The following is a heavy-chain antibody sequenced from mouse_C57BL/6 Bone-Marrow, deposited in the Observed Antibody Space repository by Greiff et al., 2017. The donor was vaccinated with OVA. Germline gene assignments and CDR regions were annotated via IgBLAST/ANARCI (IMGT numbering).Heavy chain of an antibody. V-gene: IGHV1-50*01. Sequence: QVQLKQSGAELVKPGASVKLSCKASGYTFTSYWMQWVKQSTGQGLEWIGELDPSDSSTNSNQKFKGKATLTVDKSSSTTYMQVSSLTTEDSAVYYGAGCRAYYDVWFADWGQGPLVTVSA. CDR3: AGCRAYYDVWFAD. D-gene: IGHD1-1*01. CDR2: LDPSDSST. CDR1: GYTFTSYW. J-gene: IGHJ3*01.